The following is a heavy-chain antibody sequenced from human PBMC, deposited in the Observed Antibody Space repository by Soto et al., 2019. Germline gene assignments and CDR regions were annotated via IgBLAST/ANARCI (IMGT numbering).Heavy chain of an antibody. CDR1: GYSFTSYW. CDR3: ASTYTGNVDITPFDY. J-gene: IGHJ4*02. CDR2: IDPSDSYT. D-gene: IGHD2-2*02. V-gene: IGHV5-10-1*01. Sequence: PGESLKISCKGSGYSFTSYWISWVRQMPGKGLEWMGRIDPSDSYTNYSPSFQGRVTISADKSISTAYLQWSSLKASDTAMYYCASTYTGNVDITPFDYWGQGTLVTVSS.